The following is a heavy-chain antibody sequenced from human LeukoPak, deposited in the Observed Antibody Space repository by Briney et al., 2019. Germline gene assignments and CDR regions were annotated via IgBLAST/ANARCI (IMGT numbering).Heavy chain of an antibody. Sequence: PSETLSLTCAVYGGSFSGYYWSWIRQPPGKGLEWIGEINRGGSTNYNPSLKSRVTISVDTSKNQFFLKLSSVTAADTAVYYCARHYASGSYYKFWGQGTLVTVSS. CDR3: ARHYASGSYYKF. CDR1: GGSFSGYY. CDR2: INRGGST. J-gene: IGHJ4*02. D-gene: IGHD3-10*01. V-gene: IGHV4-34*01.